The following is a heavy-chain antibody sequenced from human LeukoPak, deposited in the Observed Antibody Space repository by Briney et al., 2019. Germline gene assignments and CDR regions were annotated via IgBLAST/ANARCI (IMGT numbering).Heavy chain of an antibody. J-gene: IGHJ4*02. CDR2: ITYDGSNK. Sequence: GGSLRLSCAASGFTFSSYGMHWVRQAPGKGLEWVAVITYDGSNKYYADSVRGRFTISRDNSKNTLYLQMNSLRGEDTAVYYCAKIPTGSSGWDYWGQGTLVTVSS. CDR3: AKIPTGSSGWDY. V-gene: IGHV3-30*18. CDR1: GFTFSSYG. D-gene: IGHD6-19*01.